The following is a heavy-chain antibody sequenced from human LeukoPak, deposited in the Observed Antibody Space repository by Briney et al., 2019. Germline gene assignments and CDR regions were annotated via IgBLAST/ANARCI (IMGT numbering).Heavy chain of an antibody. V-gene: IGHV4-38-2*02. CDR1: GYSISSGYY. CDR2: IYYSGST. D-gene: IGHD3-22*01. J-gene: IGHJ4*02. CDR3: ARAYDSSGYYGSRFDY. Sequence: SETLSLTCTVSGYSISSGYYWGWIRQPPGKGLEWIGSIYYSGSTNYNPSLKSRVTISVDTSKNQFSLKLSSVTAADTAVYYCARAYDSSGYYGSRFDYWGQGTLVTVSS.